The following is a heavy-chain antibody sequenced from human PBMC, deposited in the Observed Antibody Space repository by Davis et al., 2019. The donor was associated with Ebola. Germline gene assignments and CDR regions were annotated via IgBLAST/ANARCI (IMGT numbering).Heavy chain of an antibody. V-gene: IGHV4-31*03. Sequence: PSETLSLTCTVSGGSISSGGYYWSWIRQHPGKGLEWIGYIYYSGSTYYNPSLKSRVTISVDTSKNQFSLKLSSVTAADTAVYYCARGETQWLPHGFQHWGQGTLVTVSS. D-gene: IGHD3-22*01. CDR1: GGSISSGGYY. CDR3: ARGETQWLPHGFQH. CDR2: IYYSGST. J-gene: IGHJ1*01.